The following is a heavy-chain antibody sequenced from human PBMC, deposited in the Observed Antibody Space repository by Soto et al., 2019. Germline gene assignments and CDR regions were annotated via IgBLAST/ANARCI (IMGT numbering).Heavy chain of an antibody. V-gene: IGHV4-31*03. CDR3: ARGGRRSPGMDV. J-gene: IGHJ6*02. CDR1: GGSISSGGYY. Sequence: QVQLQESGPGLVKPSQTLSLTCTVSGGSISSGGYYWSWIRQHPGKGLEWIGYIYYSGSTYYNPSLKRRFSISVNTSKNQFSQKLSSVTAADTAVYYCARGGRRSPGMDVWGQGTTVTVSS. CDR2: IYYSGST.